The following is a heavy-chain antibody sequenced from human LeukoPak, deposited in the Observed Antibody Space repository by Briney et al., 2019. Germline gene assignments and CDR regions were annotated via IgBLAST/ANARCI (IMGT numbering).Heavy chain of an antibody. D-gene: IGHD3-16*01. Sequence: GGSLRLSCEASGFSFNTLGMHWVRQAPGKGLEWVGVISYDGSNKYYGDSVKGRFTISRDNSNNTLFLQMNSLRSEGTAVYYCAKGSYYFGSWGQGTLVTVSS. CDR1: GFSFNTLG. CDR2: ISYDGSNK. V-gene: IGHV3-30*18. J-gene: IGHJ4*02. CDR3: AKGSYYFGS.